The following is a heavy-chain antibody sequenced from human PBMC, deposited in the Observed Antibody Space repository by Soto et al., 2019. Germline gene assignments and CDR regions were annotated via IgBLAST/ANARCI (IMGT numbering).Heavy chain of an antibody. V-gene: IGHV4-59*01. J-gene: IGHJ5*02. CDR3: AREYSSGWYLWFDP. CDR2: IYYSGST. D-gene: IGHD6-19*01. Sequence: PSETLSLTCTVSGGSISSYYWSWIRQPPGKGLEWIGYIYYSGSTNYNPSLKSRVTISVDTSKIQFSLKLSSVTAADTAVYYCAREYSSGWYLWFDPWGQGTLVTVSS. CDR1: GGSISSYY.